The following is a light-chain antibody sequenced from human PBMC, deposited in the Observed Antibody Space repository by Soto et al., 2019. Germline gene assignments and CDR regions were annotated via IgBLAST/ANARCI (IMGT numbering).Light chain of an antibody. CDR2: KAS. V-gene: IGKV1-5*03. J-gene: IGKJ1*01. CDR3: QHYSAFSVT. Sequence: DIQMTQSPSTLSASVEGRVTITCRASHSIGDLLAWYQQKPGEAPKVLIYKASYLESGVPSRFSGSGSGTEFTLTTSSLQPEDLATYYCQHYSAFSVTFGQGTKVDIK. CDR1: HSIGDL.